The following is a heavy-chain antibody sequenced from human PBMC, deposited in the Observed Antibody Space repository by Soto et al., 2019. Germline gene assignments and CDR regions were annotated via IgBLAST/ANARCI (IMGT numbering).Heavy chain of an antibody. CDR1: GDSVSSNSAA. V-gene: IGHV6-1*01. D-gene: IGHD3-22*01. Sequence: PSQTLSLTCAISGDSVSSNSAAWNWIRQSPSRGLEWLGRTYYRSKWYNDYAVSVKSRITINPDTSKNQFSLQLNSVTPEDTAVYYCARESYYDSSGSQASYGMDVWGQGTTVTVSS. CDR2: TYYRSKWYN. J-gene: IGHJ6*02. CDR3: ARESYYDSSGSQASYGMDV.